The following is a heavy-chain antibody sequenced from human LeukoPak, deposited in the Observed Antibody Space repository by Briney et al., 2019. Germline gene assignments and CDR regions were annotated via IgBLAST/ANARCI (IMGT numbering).Heavy chain of an antibody. V-gene: IGHV4-59*08. CDR2: IYYSGST. D-gene: IGHD6-19*01. J-gene: IGHJ2*01. Sequence: SETLSLTCTVSGGSMDNYYWSWIRQPPGKGLEWIGYIYYSGSTNYNPSLNSRVTISVDTSKNQFSLKLNSVTAADTAVYLCARQALAVAGAYWFFDLWGRGTLVTVSS. CDR1: GGSMDNYY. CDR3: ARQALAVAGAYWFFDL.